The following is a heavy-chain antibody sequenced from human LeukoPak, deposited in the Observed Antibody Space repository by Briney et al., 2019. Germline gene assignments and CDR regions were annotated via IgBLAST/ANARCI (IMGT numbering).Heavy chain of an antibody. J-gene: IGHJ4*02. CDR3: ARGRVGSYGRYLSY. Sequence: PSETLSLTCTVSGGSISSGDYYWSWIRQPPGKGLEWIGYIYYSGSTYYNPSLKSRVTISVDTSKNQFSLKLSSVTAADTAVYYCARGRVGSYGRYLSYWGQGTLVTVSS. CDR1: GGSISSGDYY. V-gene: IGHV4-30-4*01. D-gene: IGHD5-18*01. CDR2: IYYSGST.